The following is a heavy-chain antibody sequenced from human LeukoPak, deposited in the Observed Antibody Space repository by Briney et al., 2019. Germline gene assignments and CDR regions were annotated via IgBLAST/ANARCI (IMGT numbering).Heavy chain of an antibody. CDR3: ARGYRYGASGFDY. CDR2: ISSGSTYI. CDR1: EFTFSSYF. V-gene: IGHV3-21*01. J-gene: IGHJ4*02. Sequence: PGGSLRLSCAASEFTFSSYFMNWGRQAPGKGVEWVSSISSGSTYIYYADSVKGRVTISRDKAKNSLYLQMTSLRAEDTAVYYCARGYRYGASGFDYWGQGTLVTVSS. D-gene: IGHD5-18*01.